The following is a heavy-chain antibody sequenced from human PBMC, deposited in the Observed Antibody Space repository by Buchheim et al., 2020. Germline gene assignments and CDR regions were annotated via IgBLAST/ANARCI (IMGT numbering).Heavy chain of an antibody. D-gene: IGHD3-22*01. CDR3: TRLRYYYDSSGYYYFDY. J-gene: IGHJ4*02. CDR2: IRSKANSYAT. Sequence: EVQLVESGGGLVQPGGSLKLSCAASGFTFSGSAMHWVRQASGKGLEWVGRIRSKANSYATAYAASVKGRFTISRVASNNTAFLQMNSLKTEDTAVYYCTRLRYYYDSSGYYYFDYWGQGTL. V-gene: IGHV3-73*02. CDR1: GFTFSGSA.